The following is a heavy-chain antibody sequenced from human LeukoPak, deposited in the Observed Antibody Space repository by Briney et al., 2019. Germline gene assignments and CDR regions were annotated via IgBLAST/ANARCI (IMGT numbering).Heavy chain of an antibody. CDR1: GFTFSDYY. Sequence: GGSLRLSFAVSGFTFSDYYMSWIRQAPGKGLEWVSYVRSGGSTISHADSVRGRSTISRDNAENSLYLQMNSLRAEDTAVYYCARRAAGGRCFDYWGQGTLVTVSS. CDR2: VRSGGSTI. D-gene: IGHD6-13*01. CDR3: ARRAAGGRCFDY. J-gene: IGHJ4*02. V-gene: IGHV3-11*01.